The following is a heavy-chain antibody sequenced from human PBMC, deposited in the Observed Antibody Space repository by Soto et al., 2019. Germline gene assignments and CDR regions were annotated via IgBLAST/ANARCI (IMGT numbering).Heavy chain of an antibody. CDR1: GFTFSSYG. Sequence: GGSLRLSCAASGFTFSSYGMHWVRQAPGKGLEWVAVIWYDGSNKYYADSVKGRFTISRDNSKNTLYLQMNSLRAEDTAVYYCARDRSRVAAHGSFDYWGQGTLVTVSS. J-gene: IGHJ4*02. D-gene: IGHD1-26*01. V-gene: IGHV3-33*01. CDR2: IWYDGSNK. CDR3: ARDRSRVAAHGSFDY.